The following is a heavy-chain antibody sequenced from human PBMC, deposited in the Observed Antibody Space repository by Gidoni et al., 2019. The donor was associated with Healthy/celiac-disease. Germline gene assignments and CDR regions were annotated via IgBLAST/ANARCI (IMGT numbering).Heavy chain of an antibody. Sequence: EVQLVESGGGWVQPGSSLRLSCAVSGFTFDDYAIQWVRQDPGKGLEWVSGISWNSGSRGYADSVKGRFTISRYNAKNYLYLQRNSLRAEDTALYYCEKEGGIRYCSSTSCSAKSYYYYGMEVWGQGTTVTVSS. CDR3: EKEGGIRYCSSTSCSAKSYYYYGMEV. CDR1: GFTFDDYA. V-gene: IGHV3-9*01. J-gene: IGHJ6*02. D-gene: IGHD2-2*01. CDR2: ISWNSGSR.